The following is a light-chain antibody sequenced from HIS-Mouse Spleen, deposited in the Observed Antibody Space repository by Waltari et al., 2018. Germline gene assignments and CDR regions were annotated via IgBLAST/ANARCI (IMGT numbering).Light chain of an antibody. CDR2: GAS. Sequence: EIVLTQSPGTLSLSPGERATLSCRASQSVSSSYLAWYQQKPGQAPRLLIYGASSRATCIPDRFSGSRSGTDFTLTISRLEPEDFEVYYCQQYGSSPLTFGGGTKVEIK. J-gene: IGKJ4*01. CDR1: QSVSSSY. CDR3: QQYGSSPLT. V-gene: IGKV3-20*01.